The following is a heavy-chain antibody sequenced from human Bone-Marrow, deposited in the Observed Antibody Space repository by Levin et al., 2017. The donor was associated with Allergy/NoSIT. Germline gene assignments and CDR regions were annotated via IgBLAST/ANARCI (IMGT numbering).Heavy chain of an antibody. CDR3: ATTLPGGIAAAYIGFDP. CDR1: GYTLTELS. CDR2: FDPEDGET. D-gene: IGHD6-13*01. V-gene: IGHV1-24*01. Sequence: GESLKISCKVSGYTLTELSMHWVRQAPGKGLEWMGGFDPEDGETIYAQKFQGRVTMTEDTSTDTAYMELSSLRSEDTAVYYCATTLPGGIAAAYIGFDPWGQGTLVTVSS. J-gene: IGHJ5*02.